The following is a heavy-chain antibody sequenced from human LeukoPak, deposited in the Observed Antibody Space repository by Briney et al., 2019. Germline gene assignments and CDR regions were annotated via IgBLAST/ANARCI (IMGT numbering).Heavy chain of an antibody. CDR2: ISFDGSNK. D-gene: IGHD2-21*01. Sequence: PGGSLRLSCAASGFTFSSYTMHWVRQAPGKGLEGVAVISFDGSNKYYADSVTGRFTISRDNSKNTLYLQMISLRADDTAVYYCARDVVPYYYYYMDVWGKGTTVTVSS. J-gene: IGHJ6*03. CDR3: ARDVVPYYYYYMDV. CDR1: GFTFSSYT. V-gene: IGHV3-30*04.